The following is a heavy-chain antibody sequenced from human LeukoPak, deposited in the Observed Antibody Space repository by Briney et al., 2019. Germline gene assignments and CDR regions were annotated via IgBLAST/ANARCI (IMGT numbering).Heavy chain of an antibody. CDR1: GYSFTTYW. CDR3: ARHEGSGSYYSY. J-gene: IGHJ4*02. CDR2: ISPDDSEI. D-gene: IGHD1-26*01. V-gene: IGHV5-51*01. Sequence: GESLKISCKGSGYSFTTYWIAWVRQMPGRGLEWMGIISPDDSEIRYSPSFRGQVTISADKSTSTAYLQWSRLRASDNAIYYCARHEGSGSYYSYWGQGTLVTVSS.